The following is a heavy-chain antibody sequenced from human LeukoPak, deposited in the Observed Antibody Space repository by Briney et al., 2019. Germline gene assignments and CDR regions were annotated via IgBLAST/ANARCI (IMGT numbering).Heavy chain of an antibody. CDR3: ASYDYGDY. Sequence: ASVKVSCKASGGTFSSYAISWVRQAPGQGLEWMGWISAYNGNTNYAQKLQGRVTMTTDTSTSTAYMELRSLRSDDTAVYYCASYDYGDYWGQGTLVTVSS. CDR2: ISAYNGNT. J-gene: IGHJ4*02. D-gene: IGHD3-16*01. CDR1: GGTFSSYA. V-gene: IGHV1-18*01.